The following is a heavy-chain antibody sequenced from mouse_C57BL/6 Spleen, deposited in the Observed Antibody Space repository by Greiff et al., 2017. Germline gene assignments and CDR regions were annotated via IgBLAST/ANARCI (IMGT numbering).Heavy chain of an antibody. Sequence: EVQLQQSGPELVKPGASVKISCKASGYTFTDYYMNWVKQSHGKSLEWIGDINPNNGGTSYNQKFKGKATLTVDKSSSTAYMELRSLTSEDSAVYYCARVSAAMDYWGQGTSVTVSS. CDR2: INPNNGGT. V-gene: IGHV1-26*01. D-gene: IGHD6-2*01. CDR3: ARVSAAMDY. CDR1: GYTFTDYY. J-gene: IGHJ4*01.